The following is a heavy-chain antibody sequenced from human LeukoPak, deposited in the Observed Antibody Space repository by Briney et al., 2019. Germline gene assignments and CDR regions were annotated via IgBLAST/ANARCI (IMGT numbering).Heavy chain of an antibody. Sequence: GASVKVSCKASGGTFTSYDINWVRQATGQGLEWMGWTNPNSGNTGYAQKFQGRVTITRNTSISTAYMELSSLRSEDTAVYYCARAVAGAFDIWGQGTMVTVSS. V-gene: IGHV1-8*03. CDR3: ARAVAGAFDI. CDR2: TNPNSGNT. CDR1: GGTFTSYD. D-gene: IGHD6-19*01. J-gene: IGHJ3*02.